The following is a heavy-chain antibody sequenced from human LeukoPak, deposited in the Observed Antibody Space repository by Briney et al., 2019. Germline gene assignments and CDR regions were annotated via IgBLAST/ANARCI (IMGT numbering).Heavy chain of an antibody. CDR3: ARGGDSSGYYYPVFDY. J-gene: IGHJ4*02. CDR2: IYYSGST. V-gene: IGHV4-61*01. Sequence: SETLSLTCTVSGGSISSSSYYWSWIRQPPGKGLEWIGYIYYSGSTNYNPSLKSRVTISVDTSKNQFSLKLSSVTAADTAVYYCARGGDSSGYYYPVFDYWGQGTLVTVSS. CDR1: GGSISSSSYY. D-gene: IGHD3-22*01.